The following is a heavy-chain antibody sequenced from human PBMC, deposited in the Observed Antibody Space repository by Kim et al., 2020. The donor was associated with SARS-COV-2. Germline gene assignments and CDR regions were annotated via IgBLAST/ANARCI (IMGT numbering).Heavy chain of an antibody. V-gene: IGHV3-9*01. Sequence: GGSLRLSCAASGFTFDDYAMHWVRQAPGKGLEWVSGISWNSGSIGYADSVKGRFTISRDNAKNSLYLQMNSLRAEDTALYYCAKDQRAYGSGSYVFDYWGQGTLVTVSS. CDR1: GFTFDDYA. CDR3: AKDQRAYGSGSYVFDY. J-gene: IGHJ4*02. D-gene: IGHD3-10*01. CDR2: ISWNSGSI.